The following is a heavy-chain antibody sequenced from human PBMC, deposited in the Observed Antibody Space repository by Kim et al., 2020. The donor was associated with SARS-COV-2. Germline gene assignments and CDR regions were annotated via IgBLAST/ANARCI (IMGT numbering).Heavy chain of an antibody. CDR2: INPNSGGT. J-gene: IGHJ3*02. D-gene: IGHD1-1*01. Sequence: ASVKVSCKASGYTFTGYYMHWVRQAPGQGLEWMGWINPNSGGTNYAQKFQGRVTMTRDTSISTAYMELSRLRSDDTAVYYCARDWYSWGAFDIWGQGTMVTVSS. CDR1: GYTFTGYY. CDR3: ARDWYSWGAFDI. V-gene: IGHV1-2*02.